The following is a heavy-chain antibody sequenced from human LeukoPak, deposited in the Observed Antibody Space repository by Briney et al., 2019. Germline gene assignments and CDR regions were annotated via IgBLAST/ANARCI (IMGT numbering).Heavy chain of an antibody. V-gene: IGHV3-30-3*01. CDR2: ISYDGSNK. D-gene: IGHD3-16*01. CDR3: AKSYDYVWGSEFDY. Sequence: PGGSLRLSCAASGFTFSSYAMHWVRQAPGKGLEWVAVISYDGSNKYYADSVKGRFTISRDNSKNTLYLQMNSLRAEDTAVYYCAKSYDYVWGSEFDYWGQGTLVTVSS. CDR1: GFTFSSYA. J-gene: IGHJ4*02.